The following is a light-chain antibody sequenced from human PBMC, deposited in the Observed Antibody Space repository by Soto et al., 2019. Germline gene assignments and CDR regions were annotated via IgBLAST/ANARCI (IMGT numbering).Light chain of an antibody. CDR1: QSISRY. CDR3: LQHNNYPWT. Sequence: DIQMTQSPSSLSASVGDRVTITCRASQSISRYLNWYQQKPWKAPKLLIYAASSLLGGVPSRFSGSGSGTDFTLTISSLQPEDFATYYCLQHNNYPWTFGQGTKVDIK. CDR2: AAS. V-gene: IGKV1-39*01. J-gene: IGKJ1*01.